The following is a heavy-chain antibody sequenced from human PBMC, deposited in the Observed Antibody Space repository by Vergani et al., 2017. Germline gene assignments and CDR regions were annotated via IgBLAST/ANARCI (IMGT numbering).Heavy chain of an antibody. CDR1: GGTFSSYA. Sequence: QVQLVQSGAEVKKPGSSVKVSCKASGGTFSSYAISWVRQAPGQGLEWMGRIIPILGIANYAQKFQGRVTITADKSTSTAYMELSSLRSEDTAVYYCAREPICGGDCYDAFDIWGQGTMVTVSS. CDR3: AREPICGGDCYDAFDI. V-gene: IGHV1-69*04. J-gene: IGHJ3*02. D-gene: IGHD2-21*01. CDR2: IIPILGIA.